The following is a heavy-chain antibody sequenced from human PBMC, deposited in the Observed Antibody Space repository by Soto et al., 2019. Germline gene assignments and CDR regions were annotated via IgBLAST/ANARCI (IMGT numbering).Heavy chain of an antibody. Sequence: GGSLRLSCAASGFTFSSYAMSWFRQAPGKGLEWVSAISGSGGSTYYADSVKGRFTISRDNSKNTLYLQMNSLRAEDTAVYYCAKDTKPPVVTPLPYWGQGTLVTVSS. D-gene: IGHD2-15*01. CDR2: ISGSGGST. J-gene: IGHJ4*02. V-gene: IGHV3-23*01. CDR1: GFTFSSYA. CDR3: AKDTKPPVVTPLPY.